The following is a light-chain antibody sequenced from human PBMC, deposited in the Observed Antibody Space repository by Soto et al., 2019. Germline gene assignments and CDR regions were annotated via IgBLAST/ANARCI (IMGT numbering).Light chain of an antibody. J-gene: IGKJ1*01. CDR2: TTS. CDR1: QGISTD. CDR3: QQSYNTTWT. Sequence: DVQMTQSPSSLSASVGDRVTITCRASQGISTDLNWYQQKPGKAPKLLIYTTSSLQSGVPSRFSGSGSETDFTLTISSLQTEDFATYSCQQSYNTTWTFGQGTKVDIK. V-gene: IGKV1-39*01.